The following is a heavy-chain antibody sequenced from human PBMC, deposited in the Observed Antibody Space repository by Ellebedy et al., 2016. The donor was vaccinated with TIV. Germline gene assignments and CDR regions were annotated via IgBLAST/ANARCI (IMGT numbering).Heavy chain of an antibody. Sequence: GESLKISCAASGFTFSSYAMSWVRQAPGKGLEWVSAISGSGGSTYYADSVKGRFTISRDNSKNTLYLQMNSLRAEDTAVYYCAREDSSGYYSGFDYWGQGTLVTVSS. D-gene: IGHD3-22*01. CDR2: ISGSGGST. J-gene: IGHJ4*02. V-gene: IGHV3-23*01. CDR1: GFTFSSYA. CDR3: AREDSSGYYSGFDY.